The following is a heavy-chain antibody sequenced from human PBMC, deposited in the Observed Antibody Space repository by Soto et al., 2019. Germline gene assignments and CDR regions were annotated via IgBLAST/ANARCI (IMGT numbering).Heavy chain of an antibody. CDR1: GYTFTSYG. D-gene: IGHD3-3*01. CDR2: ISAYNGNT. CDR3: ARDPDKYYDFWSGYAAGLYYGMDV. V-gene: IGHV1-18*04. J-gene: IGHJ6*02. Sequence: WASVKVSCKASGYTFTSYGISWVRQAPGQGLEWMGWISAYNGNTNYAQKLQGRVTMTTDTSTSTAYMELRSLRSDDTAVYYCARDPDKYYDFWSGYAAGLYYGMDVWGQGTTVTVSS.